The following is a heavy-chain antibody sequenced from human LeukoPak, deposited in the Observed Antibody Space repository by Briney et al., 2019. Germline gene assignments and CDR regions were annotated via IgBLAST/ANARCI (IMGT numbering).Heavy chain of an antibody. Sequence: SVKVSCKPSGGTFSSYAISWVRPAPGQGLEWMGGFFPIFVTANDAQKFQGRVTITTEESTSTAYMELSSLRSEDTAVYYCARDPGELQPYYYYMDVWGKGTTVTVS. D-gene: IGHD1-26*01. CDR1: GGTFSSYA. J-gene: IGHJ6*03. CDR2: FFPIFVTA. V-gene: IGHV1-69*05. CDR3: ARDPGELQPYYYYMDV.